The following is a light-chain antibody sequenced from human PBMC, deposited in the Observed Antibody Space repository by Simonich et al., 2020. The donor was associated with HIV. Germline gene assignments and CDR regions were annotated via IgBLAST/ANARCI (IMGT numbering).Light chain of an antibody. CDR2: WAA. J-gene: IGKJ2*01. V-gene: IGKV4-1*01. Sequence: DIVMTQSPDSLAVSLGERATINCRSSQSVLYSSNNKNYLAWYQQKPGQPPKLLIYWAATRESGVPDRFSGSGSGTDFTLTISSLQAEGVAVYYCQQYYITPQTFGQGTKLEIK. CDR3: QQYYITPQT. CDR1: QSVLYSSNNKNY.